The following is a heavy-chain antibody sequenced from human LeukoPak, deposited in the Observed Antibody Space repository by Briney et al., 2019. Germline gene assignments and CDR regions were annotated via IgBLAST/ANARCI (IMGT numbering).Heavy chain of an antibody. V-gene: IGHV3-7*03. D-gene: IGHD3-22*01. Sequence: GGSLRLSCAASGFTFSSYWMSWVRQAPGKGLEWVANIKQDGSEKYYVDSVKGRFTIFRDNAKNSLYLQMNSLRAEDTAVYYCAKGDSSGYGSYYFDYWGKGPLVTVSS. CDR3: AKGDSSGYGSYYFDY. J-gene: IGHJ4*02. CDR2: IKQDGSEK. CDR1: GFTFSSYW.